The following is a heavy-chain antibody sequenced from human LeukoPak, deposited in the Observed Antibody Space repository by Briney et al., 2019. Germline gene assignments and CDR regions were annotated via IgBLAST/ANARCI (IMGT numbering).Heavy chain of an antibody. V-gene: IGHV3-7*01. CDR3: ARDFQYYYDSSGGGYFDY. D-gene: IGHD3-22*01. Sequence: GGSLRLSCAASGFTFSSYLMSWVRQAPGKGLEWVANIKQDGSEKYYVDSVKGRFTISRDNAKNSLYLQMNSLRAEDTAVYYCARDFQYYYDSSGGGYFDYWGQGTLVTVSS. CDR2: IKQDGSEK. J-gene: IGHJ4*02. CDR1: GFTFSSYL.